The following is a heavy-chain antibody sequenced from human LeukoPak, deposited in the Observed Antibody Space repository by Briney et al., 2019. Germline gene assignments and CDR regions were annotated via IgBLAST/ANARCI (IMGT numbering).Heavy chain of an antibody. J-gene: IGHJ5*02. CDR3: ARPRGAAAGTFGFDP. CDR2: ISYDGDYK. V-gene: IGHV3-30*03. CDR1: GFTFGSYG. D-gene: IGHD6-13*01. Sequence: PGGSLRLSCAASGFTFGSYGMHWVRQAPGKGLEWVAVISYDGDYKYYADSVKGRFTVSRDNSKDTLFLQMNSLRAEDTAVYCCARPRGAAAGTFGFDPWGQGTLVTVSS.